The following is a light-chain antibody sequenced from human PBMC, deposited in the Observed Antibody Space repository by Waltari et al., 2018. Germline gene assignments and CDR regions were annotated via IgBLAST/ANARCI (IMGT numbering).Light chain of an antibody. CDR3: QHYVRLPVT. CDR2: GAS. CDR1: QSVSRS. V-gene: IGKV3-20*01. J-gene: IGKJ1*01. Sequence: EIVLTQSPGTLPLSPGARATLSCRASQSVSRSVAWYQQKPGQAPRLLIYGASSRATGVPDRFSGSGSGTDFSLTISRLEQEDFAVYYCQHYVRLPVTFGQGTKVEIK.